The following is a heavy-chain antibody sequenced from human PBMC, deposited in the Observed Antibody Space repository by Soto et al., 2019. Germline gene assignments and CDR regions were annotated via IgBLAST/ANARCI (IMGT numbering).Heavy chain of an antibody. V-gene: IGHV3-9*01. J-gene: IGHJ4*02. CDR2: IRWNSGSI. CDR1: GFTFDDYA. CDR3: AKDYSSGWYERGDYFAY. D-gene: IGHD6-19*01. Sequence: EVQLVDSGGGLVQPGRSLRLSCAASGFTFDDYAMHWVRQAPGKGLELVSGIRWNSGSIGYADSVKSRFTISRDNAKNSLYLKMNRLRAEDTALYYCAKDYSSGWYERGDYFAYWGQRTLVTVSS.